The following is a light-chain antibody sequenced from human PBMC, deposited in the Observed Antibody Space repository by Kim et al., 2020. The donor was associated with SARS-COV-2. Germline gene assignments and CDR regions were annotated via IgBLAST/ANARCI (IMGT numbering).Light chain of an antibody. CDR2: RND. CDR1: SSNIQSNT. Sequence: QSVLTQPPSASGTPGQRVIISCSGRSSNIQSNTVNWYQQLPGTAPKLLISRNDQRPSGVPGRFSGSKSGTSASLAITGLQSEDEAHYYCSSWDDSLDVVVFGGGTKLTVL. V-gene: IGLV1-44*01. J-gene: IGLJ2*01. CDR3: SSWDDSLDVVV.